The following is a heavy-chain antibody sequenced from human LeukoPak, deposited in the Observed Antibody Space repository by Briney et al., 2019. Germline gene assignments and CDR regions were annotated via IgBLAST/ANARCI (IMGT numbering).Heavy chain of an antibody. J-gene: IGHJ5*02. V-gene: IGHV3-49*03. Sequence: GGSLRLSCTASGFTFGDYAMSWFRQAPGKGLEWVGFVRSRAYGGTTEYAASVKGRFTISRDDSKSIAYLQMNSLKTEDTAVYYCTSGYYYGSGSLNWFDPWGQGTLVTVSS. D-gene: IGHD3-10*01. CDR2: VRSRAYGGTT. CDR3: TSGYYYGSGSLNWFDP. CDR1: GFTFGDYA.